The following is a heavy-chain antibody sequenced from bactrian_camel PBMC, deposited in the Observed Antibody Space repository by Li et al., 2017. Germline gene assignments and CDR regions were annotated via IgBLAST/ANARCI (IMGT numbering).Heavy chain of an antibody. CDR1: GFPFSSST. V-gene: IGHV3S31*01. Sequence: VQLVESGGGSVQAGGSLRLSCAASGFPFSSSTMMWVRQASGKGLEWVSTINRGSGTYYADFVKGRFTCSRNNAKNALYLQLSSLKTEDTAVYYCATRLTYGGSWYPPDFGYWGQGTQVTVS. D-gene: IGHD6*01. CDR2: INRGSGT. J-gene: IGHJ6*01. CDR3: ATRLTYGGSWYPPDFGY.